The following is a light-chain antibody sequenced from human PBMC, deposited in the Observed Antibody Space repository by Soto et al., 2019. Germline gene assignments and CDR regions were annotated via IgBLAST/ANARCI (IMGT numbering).Light chain of an antibody. J-gene: IGKJ5*01. CDR2: GAS. CDR1: QSITRN. Sequence: EIVMTQSPATLSVSPGERATLSCRASQSITRNLSWYQQSPGQAPRLLIYGASSRATGIPDRFSGSGSGTDFTLAISRLEPEDFAVYYCQQFGTSSITFGQGTRLEIK. CDR3: QQFGTSSIT. V-gene: IGKV3-20*01.